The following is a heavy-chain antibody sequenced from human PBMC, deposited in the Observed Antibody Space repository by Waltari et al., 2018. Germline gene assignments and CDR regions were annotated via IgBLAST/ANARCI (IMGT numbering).Heavy chain of an antibody. CDR2: IIPIFGTA. CDR3: ARVSGLRYGDHAGYFDL. Sequence: QVQLVQSGAEVKKPGSSVKVSCKASGGTFSSYAISWVRQAPGQGLEWMGRIIPIFGTANYAQKFQGRVTITADKSTSTAYMELSSLRSEDTAVYYCARVSGLRYGDHAGYFDLWGRGTLVTVSS. J-gene: IGHJ2*01. D-gene: IGHD4-17*01. CDR1: GGTFSSYA. V-gene: IGHV1-69*13.